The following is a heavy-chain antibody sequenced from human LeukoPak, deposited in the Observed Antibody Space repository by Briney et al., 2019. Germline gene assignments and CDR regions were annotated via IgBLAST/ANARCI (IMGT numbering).Heavy chain of an antibody. J-gene: IGHJ4*02. V-gene: IGHV4-4*07. CDR3: ARGFYGSGSETLDY. Sequence: SETLSLTCTVSGGSINNYYWSWIRQPAGKRLEWIGRIYSSGSTNYNPSLKSRLTMSLDTSKKQFSMELNSVAAADTAVYYCARGFYGSGSETLDYWGQGILVTVSS. CDR2: IYSSGST. D-gene: IGHD3-10*01. CDR1: GGSINNYY.